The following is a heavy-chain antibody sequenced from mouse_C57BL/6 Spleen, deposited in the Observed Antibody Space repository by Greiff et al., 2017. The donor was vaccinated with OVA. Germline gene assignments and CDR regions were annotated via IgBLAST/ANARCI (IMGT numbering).Heavy chain of an antibody. CDR1: GYTFTSYW. V-gene: IGHV1-52*01. D-gene: IGHD1-1*01. J-gene: IGHJ3*01. CDR2: IDPSDSET. Sequence: QVQLQQPGAELVRPGSSVKLSCKASGYTFTSYWMHWVKQRPIQGLEWIGNIDPSDSETHYNQKFKDKATLTVDKSSSTAYMQLSSLTSEDSAVYYCARRNPHSRSWFAYWGQGTLVTVSA. CDR3: ARRNPHSRSWFAY.